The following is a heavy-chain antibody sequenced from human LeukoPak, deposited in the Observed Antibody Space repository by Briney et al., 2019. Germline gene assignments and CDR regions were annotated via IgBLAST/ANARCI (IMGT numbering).Heavy chain of an antibody. V-gene: IGHV3-23*01. CDR1: GFTFSSYT. D-gene: IGHD7-27*01. CDR2: ITTSDGNT. J-gene: IGHJ4*02. CDR3: AKDGGLWVSAHWGDS. Sequence: GGSLRLSCAASGFTFSSYTMSWVRQAPGKGLEWVLTITTSDGNTYYADSVKGRFTVSRDNSKNTLFLQMDSLRAEDTAVYYCAKDGGLWVSAHWGDSWGRGTLVTVSS.